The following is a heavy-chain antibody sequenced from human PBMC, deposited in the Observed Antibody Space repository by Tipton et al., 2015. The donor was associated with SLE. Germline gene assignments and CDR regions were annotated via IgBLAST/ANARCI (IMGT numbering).Heavy chain of an antibody. CDR2: ISASGSST. Sequence: SLRLSCAASGFTFSNYGMSWVRQAPGKGLQWVSGISASGSSTYYVDSVKGRFTISKDNSKNTLYLQMNSLRAEDTAAYYCTAYGGDSFWGQGTLVTVSS. CDR1: GFTFSNYG. V-gene: IGHV3-23*01. D-gene: IGHD2-21*02. CDR3: TAYGGDSF. J-gene: IGHJ4*02.